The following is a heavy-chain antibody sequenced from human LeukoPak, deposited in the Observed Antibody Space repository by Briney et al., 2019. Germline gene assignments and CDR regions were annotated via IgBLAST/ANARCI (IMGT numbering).Heavy chain of an antibody. D-gene: IGHD1-26*01. V-gene: IGHV4-39*07. J-gene: IGHJ3*02. Sequence: PSETLSLTCTVSGGSISSRSYYWGWIRQPPGKGLEWIGSINHSGSTYYNPSLKSRVTISVDTSKNQFSLKLSSVTAADTAVYNCARTKGELLRQGSDIWGQGTMVTVSS. CDR1: GGSISSRSYY. CDR2: INHSGST. CDR3: ARTKGELLRQGSDI.